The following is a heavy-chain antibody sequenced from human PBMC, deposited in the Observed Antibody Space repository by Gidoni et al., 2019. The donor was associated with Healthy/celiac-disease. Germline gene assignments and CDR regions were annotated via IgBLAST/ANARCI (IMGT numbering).Heavy chain of an antibody. Sequence: QVQLVQSGAEVKKPGASVKVSCKASGYTFTSYYMHWVRQAPGQGLEWMGIINPSGGSTSYAQKFQGRVTMTRDTSTSTVYMELSSLRSEDTAVYYCAREYSDIVVVPAAIRNWFDPWGQGTLVTVSS. V-gene: IGHV1-46*01. CDR3: AREYSDIVVVPAAIRNWFDP. D-gene: IGHD2-2*02. J-gene: IGHJ5*02. CDR2: INPSGGST. CDR1: GYTFTSYY.